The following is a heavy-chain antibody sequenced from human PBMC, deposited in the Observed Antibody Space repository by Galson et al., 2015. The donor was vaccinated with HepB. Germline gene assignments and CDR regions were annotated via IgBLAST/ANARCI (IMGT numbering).Heavy chain of an antibody. CDR3: ARPSPGIAAAGTVGWFDP. D-gene: IGHD6-13*01. J-gene: IGHJ5*02. V-gene: IGHV5-51*03. CDR2: IYPGDSDA. CDR1: GYSFRNYW. Sequence: QSGAEVKKPGESLKISCKASGYSFRNYWIAWVRQMPGKGLEWMGVIYPGDSDARYSPSFQGQVTMSADRSISTAYLEWSSLKASDTAMYYCARPSPGIAAAGTVGWFDPWGQGTLVTVSS.